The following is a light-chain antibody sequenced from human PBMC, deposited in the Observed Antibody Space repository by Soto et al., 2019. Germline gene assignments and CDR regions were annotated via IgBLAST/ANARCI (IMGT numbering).Light chain of an antibody. CDR2: EVS. CDR3: SSYTSSSTLGV. J-gene: IGLJ3*02. V-gene: IGLV2-14*01. CDR1: SSDVGRYNY. Sequence: QSALTQPASVSGSPGQSITISCTGTSSDVGRYNYVSWYQQHPGKAPKLMIYEVSNRPSGVSNRFSGSKSGNTASLTISGLQAEDKADYYCSSYTSSSTLGVFGGGTKVTVL.